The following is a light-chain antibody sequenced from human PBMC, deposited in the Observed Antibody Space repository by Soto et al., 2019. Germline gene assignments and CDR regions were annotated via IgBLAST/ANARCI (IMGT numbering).Light chain of an antibody. CDR2: EVS. CDR1: SSDLGAY. CDR3: SSYGGNNNFV. J-gene: IGLJ1*01. V-gene: IGLV2-8*01. Sequence: QSALTQPPSASGSPGQSVTISCTGTSSDLGAYVSWYQQHPGKAPKLIIYEVSKRPSGVPDRFSGSKSGNTASLTVSVLQAEDEADYYCSSYGGNNNFVFGTGTKLTVL.